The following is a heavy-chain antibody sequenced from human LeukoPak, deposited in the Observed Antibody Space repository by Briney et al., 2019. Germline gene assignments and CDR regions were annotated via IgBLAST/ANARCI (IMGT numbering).Heavy chain of an antibody. Sequence: ASVKVSCKASGYTFTSYDINWVRQAPGQGLEWMGWINPNSGGTNYAQKFQGRVTMTRDTSISTAYMELSRLRSDDTAVYYCARMGIAAVDYWGQGTLVTVSS. V-gene: IGHV1-2*02. CDR3: ARMGIAAVDY. CDR2: INPNSGGT. J-gene: IGHJ4*02. D-gene: IGHD6-13*01. CDR1: GYTFTSYD.